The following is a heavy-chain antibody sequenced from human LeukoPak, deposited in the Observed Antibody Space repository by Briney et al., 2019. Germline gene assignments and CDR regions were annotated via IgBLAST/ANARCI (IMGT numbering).Heavy chain of an antibody. CDR2: INWNGGST. J-gene: IGHJ3*02. CDR3: AREIVGARGVAFDI. CDR1: GFTFDDYG. V-gene: IGHV3-20*04. Sequence: RSGGSLRLSCAASGFTFDDYGMSWVRQAPGKGLEWVSGINWNGGSTGYADSVKGRFTISRDNAKNSLYLQMNSLRAEDTALYYCAREIVGARGVAFDIWGQGTMVTVSS. D-gene: IGHD1-26*01.